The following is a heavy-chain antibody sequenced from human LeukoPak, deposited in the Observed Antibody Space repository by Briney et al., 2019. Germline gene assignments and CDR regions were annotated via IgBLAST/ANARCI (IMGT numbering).Heavy chain of an antibody. Sequence: SETLSLTCTVSGYSISSGYYWSWIRQHPGKGLEWIGYIYYSGSTYYNPSLKSRVTISVDTSKNQFSLKLSSVTAADTAVYYCARVLRERYWSAPGGQEPRVPAPS. D-gene: IGHD5-24*01. V-gene: IGHV4-31*03. CDR1: GYSISSGYY. CDR2: IYYSGST. J-gene: IGHJ5*02. CDR3: ARVLRERYWSAP.